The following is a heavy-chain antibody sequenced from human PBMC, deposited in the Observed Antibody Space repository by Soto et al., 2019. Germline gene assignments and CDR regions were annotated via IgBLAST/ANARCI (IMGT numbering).Heavy chain of an antibody. Sequence: ASVKVSCKVSGYTLTELSMHWVRQAPGKGLEWMGGFDPEDGETIYAQKFQGRVTMTEDTSTDTAYMELSSLRSEDTAVYYCATLPSMTTVFPNCFDPWGQGTLVTVS. D-gene: IGHD4-4*01. CDR2: FDPEDGET. J-gene: IGHJ5*02. CDR3: ATLPSMTTVFPNCFDP. V-gene: IGHV1-24*01. CDR1: GYTLTELS.